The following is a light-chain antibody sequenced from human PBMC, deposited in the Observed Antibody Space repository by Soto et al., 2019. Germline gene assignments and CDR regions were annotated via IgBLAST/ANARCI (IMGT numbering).Light chain of an antibody. V-gene: IGKV1-39*01. CDR3: QQSHSTPWT. J-gene: IGKJ1*01. Sequence: DILMTQSPSSLSASVGDRVTITCRASQTITTYLKWYQQKPGKAPQLLIYGASSLQSGVPSRFPGSGSGTDFTLTTSSRQPEDFATYHCQQSHSTPWTFGQGTKVEIK. CDR1: QTITTY. CDR2: GAS.